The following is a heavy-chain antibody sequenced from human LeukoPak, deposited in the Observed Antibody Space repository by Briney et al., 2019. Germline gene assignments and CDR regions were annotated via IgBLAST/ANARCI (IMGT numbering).Heavy chain of an antibody. V-gene: IGHV3-23*01. CDR3: ATRSSGSYYY. Sequence: GGSLRLSCAASGFTFSSYAMSWVRQAPGKGVELVSGISSSGIIGNNGGTYYADSVKGRFTISRDNSKNTLYLQMSSPRAEDTAVYYCATRSSGSYYYWGQGILVTVSS. CDR1: GFTFSSYA. D-gene: IGHD3-10*01. CDR2: ISSSGIIGNNGGT. J-gene: IGHJ4*02.